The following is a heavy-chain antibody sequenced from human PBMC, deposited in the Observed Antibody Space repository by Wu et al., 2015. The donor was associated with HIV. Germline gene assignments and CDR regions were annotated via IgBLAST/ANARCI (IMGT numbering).Heavy chain of an antibody. CDR2: MIPLFRTS. CDR1: GGSFNNFA. J-gene: IGHJ5*02. V-gene: IGHV1-69*05. CDR3: ARDKLMGSRGAEGWFDP. Sequence: QVQLVQSGAEVKKPGSSVKVSCKTSGGSFNNFAVNWVRQAPGQGLEWMGVMIPLFRTSNYAQKFQGRVTMTRDTSTSTVYMELSSLRSEDTAVYYCARDKLMGSRGAEGWFDPVGPGNPGHRLL. D-gene: IGHD6-13*01.